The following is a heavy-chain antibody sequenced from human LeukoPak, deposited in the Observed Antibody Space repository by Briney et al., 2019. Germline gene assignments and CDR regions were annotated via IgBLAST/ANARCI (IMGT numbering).Heavy chain of an antibody. CDR1: GGSVRSGNYY. D-gene: IGHD2-15*01. Sequence: SETLSLACSVSGGSVRSGNYYWSWIRQPPGKGLEWIGYVDYSGSTSYNPSLRRRVTISLDTSKNQFSLKVMYLTAADTAVYYCARARQVVRYGMDVWGQGTTVTVSS. CDR3: ARARQVVRYGMDV. J-gene: IGHJ6*02. V-gene: IGHV4-61*01. CDR2: VDYSGST.